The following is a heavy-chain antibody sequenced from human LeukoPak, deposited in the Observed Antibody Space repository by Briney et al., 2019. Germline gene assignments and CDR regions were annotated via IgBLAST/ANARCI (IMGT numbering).Heavy chain of an antibody. D-gene: IGHD2-15*01. J-gene: IGHJ4*02. Sequence: PGGSLRLSCVASGFTFSRYWMHWVRQAPGKGLVWVSRINSDGSITSYADSVKGRFTISRDNSKNTLYLQMNSLRAEDTAAYYCARDVLLREAGALYYWGQGTLVTVSS. CDR1: GFTFSRYW. CDR3: ARDVLLREAGALYY. CDR2: INSDGSIT. V-gene: IGHV3-74*01.